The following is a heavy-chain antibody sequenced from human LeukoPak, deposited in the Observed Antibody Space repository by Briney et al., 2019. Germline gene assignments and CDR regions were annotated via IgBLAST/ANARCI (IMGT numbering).Heavy chain of an antibody. D-gene: IGHD4-17*01. J-gene: IGHJ3*02. Sequence: LSGGSLRLSCAASGFTFSSYAMHWVRQAPGKGLEWVAVISYDGSNKYYADSVKGRFTISRDNSKNTLYLQMNSLRAEDTAVYYCASIMTTVTKGDAFDIWGQGTMVTVSS. V-gene: IGHV3-30-3*01. CDR3: ASIMTTVTKGDAFDI. CDR1: GFTFSSYA. CDR2: ISYDGSNK.